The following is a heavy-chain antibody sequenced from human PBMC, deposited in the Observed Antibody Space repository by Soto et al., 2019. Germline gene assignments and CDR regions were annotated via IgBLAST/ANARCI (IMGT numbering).Heavy chain of an antibody. V-gene: IGHV1-8*01. Sequence: ASVKVSCKASGYTFTSYDINWVRQATGQGLEWMGWMNPNSGNTGYAQKFQGRVTMTRNTSISTAYMELSSLRSEDTAVYYCARGGITAGGVLRFLECLLYYFDYWGQGTLVTVSS. D-gene: IGHD3-3*01. CDR3: ARGGITAGGVLRFLECLLYYFDY. CDR2: MNPNSGNT. J-gene: IGHJ4*02. CDR1: GYTFTSYD.